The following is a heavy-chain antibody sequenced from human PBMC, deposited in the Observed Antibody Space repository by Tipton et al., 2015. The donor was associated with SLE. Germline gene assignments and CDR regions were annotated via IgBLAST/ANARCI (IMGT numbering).Heavy chain of an antibody. D-gene: IGHD3-22*01. V-gene: IGHV7-4-1*02. Sequence: QLVQSGAEVKKPGASVKVSCKASGYTFTSYDISWVRQAPGQGLEWMGWINTNTGNPTYAQGFTGRFVFSLDTSVSTVYLQISSLKAGDTAVYYCAREQIVAVTHYFDDWGQGTVVTVSS. J-gene: IGHJ4*02. CDR1: GYTFTSYD. CDR3: AREQIVAVTHYFDD. CDR2: INTNTGNP.